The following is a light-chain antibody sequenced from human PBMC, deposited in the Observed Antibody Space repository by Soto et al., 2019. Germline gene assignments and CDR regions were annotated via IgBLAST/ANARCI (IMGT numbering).Light chain of an antibody. Sequence: QSALTQPRSVSGSPGQSVTISCTGTSSDVGGYNYVSWYQQHLGKAPKLMISDVSKRPSGVPDRFSGSKSGNTASLTISGLQAEDEADYYCCSYAGSYSDVFGTGTKVTVL. J-gene: IGLJ1*01. CDR1: SSDVGGYNY. CDR2: DVS. V-gene: IGLV2-11*01. CDR3: CSYAGSYSDV.